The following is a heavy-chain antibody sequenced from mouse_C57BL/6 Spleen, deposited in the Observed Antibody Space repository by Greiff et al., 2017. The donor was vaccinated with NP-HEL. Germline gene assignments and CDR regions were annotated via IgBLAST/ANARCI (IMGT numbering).Heavy chain of an antibody. D-gene: IGHD2-1*01. J-gene: IGHJ2*01. V-gene: IGHV3-6*01. Sequence: EVQVVESGPGLVKPSQSLSLTCSVTGYSITSGYYWNWIRQFPGNKLEWMGYISYDGSNNYNPSLKNRISITRDTSKNQFFLKLNSVTTEDTATYYCARVGDGNYAVFDYWGQGTTLTVSS. CDR2: ISYDGSN. CDR3: ARVGDGNYAVFDY. CDR1: GYSITSGYY.